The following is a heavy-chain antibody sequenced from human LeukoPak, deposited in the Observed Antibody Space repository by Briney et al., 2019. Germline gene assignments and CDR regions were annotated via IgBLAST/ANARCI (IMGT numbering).Heavy chain of an antibody. Sequence: GGSLRLSCAASGFTFNRNNMNWGRQAPGKGLEWVSYISSTSITMYYADSVKGRFTISRDNAKNSLYLQMNSLRADDTAVYYCARETILAVAGDFWGQGTLVTVSS. V-gene: IGHV3-48*01. D-gene: IGHD6-19*01. CDR3: ARETILAVAGDF. CDR1: GFTFNRNN. J-gene: IGHJ4*02. CDR2: ISSTSITM.